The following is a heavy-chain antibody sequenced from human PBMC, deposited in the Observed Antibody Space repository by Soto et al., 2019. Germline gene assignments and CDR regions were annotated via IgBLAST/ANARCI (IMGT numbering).Heavy chain of an antibody. CDR3: ARHRPGAIAVAGRGASGAYDI. D-gene: IGHD6-19*01. Sequence: GESLKISCKGSGYSFTSYWISWVRQMPGKGLEWMGRIDPSDSYTNYSPSFQGHVTISADKSISTAYLQWSSLKSSDTAMYYCARHRPGAIAVAGRGASGAYDIWGQGTMVTVSS. J-gene: IGHJ3*02. CDR1: GYSFTSYW. V-gene: IGHV5-10-1*01. CDR2: IDPSDSYT.